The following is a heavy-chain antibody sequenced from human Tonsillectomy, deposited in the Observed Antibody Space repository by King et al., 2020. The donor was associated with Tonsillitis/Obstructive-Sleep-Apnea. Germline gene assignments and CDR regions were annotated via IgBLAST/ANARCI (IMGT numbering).Heavy chain of an antibody. CDR1: GFSLSTAGVG. CDR2: IYWDDDK. D-gene: IGHD4-11*01. CDR3: AHTMTTITDLDY. Sequence: TLKESGPTLVKPPQTLTLTCTFSGFSLSTAGVGVGWIRQPPGEALEWLALIYWDDDKRYSPSLKSRLTITKDTSKNQVVLTMINMDPVDTATYYCAHTMTTITDLDYWGQGTLVTVSS. J-gene: IGHJ4*02. V-gene: IGHV2-5*02.